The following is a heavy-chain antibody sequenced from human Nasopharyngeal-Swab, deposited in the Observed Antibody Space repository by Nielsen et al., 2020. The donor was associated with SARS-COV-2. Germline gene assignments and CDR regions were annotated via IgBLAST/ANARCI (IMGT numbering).Heavy chain of an antibody. D-gene: IGHD5-18*01. CDR1: GGSISSYY. Sequence: SETLSLTCTVSGGSISSYYWSWIRQPPGKGLEWIGYIYYSGSTNYNPSLKSRVTISVDTSKNQFSLKLSSVTAADTAVYYCARLTYSYESYYYYHGMDVWGQGTTVTVSS. V-gene: IGHV4-59*08. CDR3: ARLTYSYESYYYYHGMDV. CDR2: IYYSGST. J-gene: IGHJ6*02.